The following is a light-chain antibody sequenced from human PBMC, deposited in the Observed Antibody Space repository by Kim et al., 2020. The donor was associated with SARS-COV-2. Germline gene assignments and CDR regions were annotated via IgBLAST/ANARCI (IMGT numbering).Light chain of an antibody. CDR2: DAS. V-gene: IGKV3-11*01. CDR3: QQRSSWWT. Sequence: SLSPGERATLSCRASQSVSSHLAWYQQKPGQAPRLLIYDASNRATGIPARFSGSGSGTDFTLTISSLEPEDFAVYYCQQRSSWWTFGQGTKVDIK. CDR1: QSVSSH. J-gene: IGKJ1*01.